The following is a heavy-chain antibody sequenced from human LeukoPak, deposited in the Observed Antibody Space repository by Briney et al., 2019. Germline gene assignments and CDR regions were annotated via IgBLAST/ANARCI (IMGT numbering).Heavy chain of an antibody. CDR2: ISGSGGST. CDR1: GFTFSSYA. Sequence: GGSLRLSCAASGFTFSSYAMSWVRQAPGKGLEWVSAISGSGGSTYYADSVKGRFNISRDNSKNTLYLQMNSLRAEDTAVYYCAKLSTITMVRGVQDYWGQGTLVTVSS. J-gene: IGHJ4*02. V-gene: IGHV3-23*01. D-gene: IGHD3-10*01. CDR3: AKLSTITMVRGVQDY.